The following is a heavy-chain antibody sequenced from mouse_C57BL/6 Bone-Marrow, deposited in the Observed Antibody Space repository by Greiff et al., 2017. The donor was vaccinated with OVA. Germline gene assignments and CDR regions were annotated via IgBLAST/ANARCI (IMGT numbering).Heavy chain of an antibody. V-gene: IGHV1-74*01. J-gene: IGHJ3*01. CDR2: IHPSDSDT. CDR1: GYTFTSYW. Sequence: QVQLQQPGAELVKPGASVKVSCKASGYTFTSYWMHWVKQRPGQGLEWIGRIHPSDSDTNYNQKFKGKATLTVDKSSSIAYMQLSSLTSEDSAVYYCAIGPDGYYVAYWGQGTLVTVSA. D-gene: IGHD2-3*01. CDR3: AIGPDGYYVAY.